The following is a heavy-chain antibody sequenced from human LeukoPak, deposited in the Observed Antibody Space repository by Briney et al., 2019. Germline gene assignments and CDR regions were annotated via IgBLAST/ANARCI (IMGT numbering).Heavy chain of an antibody. CDR3: ARRYYYDSSGYQYYFDY. D-gene: IGHD3-22*01. J-gene: IGHJ4*02. Sequence: GGSLRLSCAASGFTFSSYAMSWVRQAPGKGLEWVSAISGSGGSTYYADSVKGRFTISRDNSKNTLYLQMNSLRAEDTAVYYCARRYYYDSSGYQYYFDYWGQGTLVTVSS. CDR1: GFTFSSYA. CDR2: ISGSGGST. V-gene: IGHV3-23*01.